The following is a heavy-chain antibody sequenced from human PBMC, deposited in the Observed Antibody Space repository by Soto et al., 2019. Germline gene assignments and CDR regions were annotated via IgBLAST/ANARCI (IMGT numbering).Heavy chain of an antibody. V-gene: IGHV1-18*01. J-gene: IGHJ4*02. D-gene: IGHD4-4*01. CDR1: GYTFSSYA. Sequence: QVQLVQTGTEVKKPGASVKVSCKASGYTFSSYAFSWVRQAPGQGLEWMGGISAYNGNTNNAKKFQGRVTMTTDTSTSTAYRELRSLRADDTAVYYCARAVTPPDFWGQGTLVTVSS. CDR2: ISAYNGNT. CDR3: ARAVTPPDF.